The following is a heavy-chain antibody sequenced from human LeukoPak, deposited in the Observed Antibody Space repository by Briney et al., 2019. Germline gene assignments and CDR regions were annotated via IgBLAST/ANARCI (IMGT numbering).Heavy chain of an antibody. CDR2: ISGDSIYI. CDR1: GFTFSSYS. Sequence: GGSLRLSCAAAGFTFSSYSMNWVRQAPGRGLEWVSSISGDSIYIYYADSVRGRFTISRDNAKSSLFLQMNSLRAEDTAVYYCAKGRSGAAALFDYWGQGTLVTVSS. V-gene: IGHV3-21*01. D-gene: IGHD6-13*01. CDR3: AKGRSGAAALFDY. J-gene: IGHJ4*02.